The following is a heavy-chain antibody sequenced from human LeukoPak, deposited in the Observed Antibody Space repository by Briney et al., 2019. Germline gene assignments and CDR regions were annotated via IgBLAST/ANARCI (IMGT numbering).Heavy chain of an antibody. V-gene: IGHV1-2*07. Sequence: ASVKVSCKASGYTFTDHYMHWVRQAPGQGLEWMGWINPNSDGINNYAHKFQGRVTMTRDTSISTAYMELSSLRSEDTAVYYCARALDSSGYYFRELMVDYWGQGTLVTVSS. CDR3: ARALDSSGYYFRELMVDY. CDR2: INPNSDGI. CDR1: GYTFTDHY. J-gene: IGHJ4*02. D-gene: IGHD3-22*01.